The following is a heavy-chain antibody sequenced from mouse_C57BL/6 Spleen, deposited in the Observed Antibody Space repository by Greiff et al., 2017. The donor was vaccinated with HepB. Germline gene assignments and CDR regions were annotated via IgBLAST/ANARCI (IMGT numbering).Heavy chain of an antibody. D-gene: IGHD4-1*01. CDR3: ARWEAMDY. Sequence: QVQLQQSGPELVKPGASVKISCKASGYAFSSSWMNWVKQRPGKGLEWIGRIYPGDGDTNYNGKFKGKATLSADKSSSTAYMPLSSLTSEDSAVYFCARWEAMDYWGQGTSVTVSS. J-gene: IGHJ4*01. CDR1: GYAFSSSW. CDR2: IYPGDGDT. V-gene: IGHV1-82*01.